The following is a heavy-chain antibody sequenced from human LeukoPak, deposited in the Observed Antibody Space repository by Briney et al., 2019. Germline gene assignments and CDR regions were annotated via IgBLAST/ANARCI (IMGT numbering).Heavy chain of an antibody. Sequence: PGGSLRLSCAASGFTFSSYGMHWVRQAPGKGLEWVAFIRYDGSNKYYADSVKGRFTISRDNSKNTLYLQMNSLRAEDTAVYYCAKMIAAARIYYYMDVWGKGTTVTISS. D-gene: IGHD6-13*01. CDR2: IRYDGSNK. CDR1: GFTFSSYG. J-gene: IGHJ6*03. CDR3: AKMIAAARIYYYMDV. V-gene: IGHV3-30*02.